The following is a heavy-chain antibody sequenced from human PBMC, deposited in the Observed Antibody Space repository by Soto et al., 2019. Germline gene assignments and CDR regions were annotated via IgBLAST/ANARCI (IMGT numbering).Heavy chain of an antibody. CDR1: GFTFRNYG. J-gene: IGHJ6*02. CDR3: AKDRLGYSGSSDNGLDV. D-gene: IGHD1-26*01. Sequence: QVQLVDSGGGVVQPGRSLRLSCAVSGFTFRNYGMHWVRQAPGKGLEWVAVISYDGSNRNYADSVKGRVTISSDNSENTLYLQMDSLTTEDTAVYYCAKDRLGYSGSSDNGLDVWSQGTTVTVSS. CDR2: ISYDGSNR. V-gene: IGHV3-30*18.